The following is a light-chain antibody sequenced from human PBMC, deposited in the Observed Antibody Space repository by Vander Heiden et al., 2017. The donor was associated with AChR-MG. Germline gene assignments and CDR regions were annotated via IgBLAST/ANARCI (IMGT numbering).Light chain of an antibody. CDR1: SSDVGGFNL. CDR3: SSYANIRVI. V-gene: IGLV2-23*02. Sequence: QSALTQPASVSGSPGQSITIPCTGSSSDVGGFNLVSWYQQHPGKAPKVLIFEVTKRPSGVSSRFSGSKSGNTASLTISGLQAEDEADYYCSSYANIRVIFGGGTKVTVL. J-gene: IGLJ6*01. CDR2: EVT.